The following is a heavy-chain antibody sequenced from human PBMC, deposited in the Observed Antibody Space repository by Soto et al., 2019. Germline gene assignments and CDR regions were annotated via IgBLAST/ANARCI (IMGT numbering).Heavy chain of an antibody. CDR1: GGTFSSYA. D-gene: IGHD5-12*01. J-gene: IGHJ4*02. Sequence: GASVKVSFKASGGTFSSYAISWLRQAPGQGLEWMGGIIPIFGTANYAQKFQGRVTITADESTSTAYMELSSLRSEDTAVYYCAREDLEMATRFDYWGQGTLVTVSS. V-gene: IGHV1-69*13. CDR2: IIPIFGTA. CDR3: AREDLEMATRFDY.